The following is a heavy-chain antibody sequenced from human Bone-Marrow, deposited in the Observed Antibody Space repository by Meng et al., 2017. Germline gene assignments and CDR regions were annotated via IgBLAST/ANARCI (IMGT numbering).Heavy chain of an antibody. CDR1: GYTFPDYW. CDR2: INPKSGDT. V-gene: IGHV1-2*06. D-gene: IGHD6-13*01. J-gene: IGHJ4*02. CDR3: ARGESRSAAGKIGGDD. Sequence: ASVKVSCKASGYTFPDYWLHWVRRAPGQGLEWMGRINPKSGDTHYAQRFQGRVTMTGDTSISTAYMELSGLRSDDTAMYYCARGESRSAAGKIGGDDWGQGTRVTVSS.